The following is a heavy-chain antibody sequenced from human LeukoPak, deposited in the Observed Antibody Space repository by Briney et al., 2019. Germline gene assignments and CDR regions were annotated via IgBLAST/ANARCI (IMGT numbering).Heavy chain of an antibody. V-gene: IGHV3-30*18. CDR2: ISYDGGNQ. CDR1: GFTFFNYG. Sequence: GGSLRLSCEASGFTFFNYGVHWVRQAPGKGLEWVSLISYDGGNQKYADSVKGRFTISRDNSKNTVYLQLNSLRAEDTAVYYCAKDRRMMSAYYGMDVWGQGTTVIVSS. J-gene: IGHJ6*02. D-gene: IGHD3-16*01. CDR3: AKDRRMMSAYYGMDV.